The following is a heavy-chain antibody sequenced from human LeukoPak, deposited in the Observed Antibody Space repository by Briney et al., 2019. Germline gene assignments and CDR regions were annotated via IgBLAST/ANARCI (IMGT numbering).Heavy chain of an antibody. CDR3: ARHKFRYSSSWGFDP. Sequence: PSETLSLTCAVYGGSFSGYYWSWIRQPPGKGLEWIGEINHSGSTNYNPSLKSRVTISVDTSKNQFSLKLSSVPAADTAVYYCARHKFRYSSSWGFDPWGQGTLVTVSS. J-gene: IGHJ5*02. D-gene: IGHD6-13*01. CDR1: GGSFSGYY. V-gene: IGHV4-34*01. CDR2: INHSGST.